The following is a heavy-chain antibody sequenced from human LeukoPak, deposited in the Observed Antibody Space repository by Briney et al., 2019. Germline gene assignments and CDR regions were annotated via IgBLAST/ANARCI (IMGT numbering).Heavy chain of an antibody. CDR2: IYHSGST. CDR1: GYSTSGDYY. J-gene: IGHJ3*02. Sequence: PSETLSLTCTVSGYSTSGDYYWGWIRQPPGKGLEWIGSIYHSGSTYYNPSLKSRVTISVDMSKNQFSLKLSSVTAADTAVYYCARIYSSGYHQISAFDIWGQGTMVTVSS. CDR3: ARIYSSGYHQISAFDI. D-gene: IGHD3-22*01. V-gene: IGHV4-38-2*02.